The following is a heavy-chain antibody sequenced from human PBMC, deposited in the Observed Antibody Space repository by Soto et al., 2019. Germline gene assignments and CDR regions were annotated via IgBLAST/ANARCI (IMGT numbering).Heavy chain of an antibody. V-gene: IGHV4-59*02. D-gene: IGHD6-19*01. Sequence: SGTLALSCVVCGGCVTSHHGSWIRQFPGQGLQWIAYTSYTGNTNFNPSLKGRVAMSVDTSKNQFSLKLTSVTAADTAVYYCVREAVAAGGFDPWGQGTLVTVSS. CDR3: VREAVAAGGFDP. CDR2: TSYTGNT. CDR1: GGCVTSHH. J-gene: IGHJ5*02.